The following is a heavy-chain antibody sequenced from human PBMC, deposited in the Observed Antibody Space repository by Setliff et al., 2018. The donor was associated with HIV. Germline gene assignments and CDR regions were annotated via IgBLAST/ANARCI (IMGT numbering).Heavy chain of an antibody. CDR2: IRSGSGTV. Sequence: GESLKISCAASGFTFSSYSMNWVRQSPGKGLEWVSYIRSGSGTVYYADSVRGRFTMSRDNAKNSLYLQMNSLRAEDTAVYYCARDRPGYGFDIWGQGTMVTVSS. V-gene: IGHV3-48*01. J-gene: IGHJ3*02. CDR3: ARDRPGYGFDI. D-gene: IGHD7-27*01. CDR1: GFTFSSYS.